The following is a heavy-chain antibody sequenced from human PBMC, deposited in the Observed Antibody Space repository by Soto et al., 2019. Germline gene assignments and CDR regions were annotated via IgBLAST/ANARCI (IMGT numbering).Heavy chain of an antibody. CDR1: GLTFSTVS. CDR3: AKLYWNPRYFDY. D-gene: IGHD1-1*01. CDR2: ISDNGGNT. Sequence: XESLRLSCVASGLTFSTVSMTWVRQAPGKGLEWVSSISDNGGNTDYADSVRGRFTLSRDNSKNTLYLQMNHLKAEDTAVYYCAKLYWNPRYFDYWGQGARVTVSS. J-gene: IGHJ4*02. V-gene: IGHV3-23*01.